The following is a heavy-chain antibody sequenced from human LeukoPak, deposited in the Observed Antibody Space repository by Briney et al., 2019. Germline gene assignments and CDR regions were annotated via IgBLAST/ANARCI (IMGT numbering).Heavy chain of an antibody. CDR2: IYYSGST. J-gene: IGHJ6*03. V-gene: IGHV4-59*01. CDR1: GGSISSYY. D-gene: IGHD4-11*01. CDR3: ARRTVTTPYYYYYMDV. Sequence: SETLSLTCTVSGGSISSYYWSRIRQPPGKGLEWIGYIYYSGSTNYNPSLKSRVTISVDTSKNQFSLKLSSVTAADTAVYYCARRTVTTPYYYYYMDVWGKGTTVTVSS.